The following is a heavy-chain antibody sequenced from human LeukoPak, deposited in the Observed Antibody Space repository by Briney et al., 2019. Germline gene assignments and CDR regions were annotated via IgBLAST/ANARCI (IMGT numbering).Heavy chain of an antibody. CDR2: ISSSSSTI. CDR3: ARARNVDY. D-gene: IGHD1-1*01. J-gene: IGHJ4*02. V-gene: IGHV3-48*02. CDR1: GFTFSSYS. Sequence: PGGSLRLSCAASGFTFSSYSMNWVREAPGKGLEWVSYISSSSSTIDYADSVKGRFTISRDNAKNSLSLQMNSLRDEDTAVYYCARARNVDYWGQGTLVTVSS.